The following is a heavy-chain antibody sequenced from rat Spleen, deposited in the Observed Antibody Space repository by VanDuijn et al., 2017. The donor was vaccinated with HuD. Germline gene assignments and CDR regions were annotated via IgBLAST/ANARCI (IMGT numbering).Heavy chain of an antibody. Sequence: QVQLKESGPGLVQPSQTLSLTCTVSGFSLPIYHVSWVRQPPGTSLVWMGTIWAGEGTNYNSALKSRLSSSRDTSKSQVFLKMSSLQTEDTATYYCARALQYPHYWGQGVMVTVSS. CDR1: GFSLPIYH. J-gene: IGHJ2*01. CDR3: ARALQYPHY. CDR2: IWAGEGT. D-gene: IGHD1-8*01. V-gene: IGHV2-13*01.